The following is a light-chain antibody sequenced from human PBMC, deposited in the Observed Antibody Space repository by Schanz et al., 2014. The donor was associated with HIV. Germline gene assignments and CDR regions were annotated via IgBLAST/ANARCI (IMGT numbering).Light chain of an antibody. Sequence: EIVMTQSPATLSVSPGERATLSCRASQSVSSYLAWYQQKPGQAPRLLIYDASNRATGIPARFSGSGSGTDFTLTISSLEPEDFAVYYCQQYGSSPLFGQGTKVEIK. CDR3: QQYGSSPL. V-gene: IGKV3-11*01. J-gene: IGKJ1*01. CDR2: DAS. CDR1: QSVSSY.